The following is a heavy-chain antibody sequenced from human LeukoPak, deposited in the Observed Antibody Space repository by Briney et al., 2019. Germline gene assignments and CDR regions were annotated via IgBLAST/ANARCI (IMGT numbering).Heavy chain of an antibody. V-gene: IGHV4-31*03. J-gene: IGHJ6*02. CDR3: ARAGYYDSSGYGMDV. CDR2: IYYSGST. CDR1: GGSISSGGYY. Sequence: SRTLSLTCTVSGGSISSGGYYWSWIRQHPGKGLEWIGYIYYSGSTYYNPSLKSRVTISVDTSKNQFSLKLSSVTAADTAVYYCARAGYYDSSGYGMDVWGQGTTVTVSS. D-gene: IGHD3-22*01.